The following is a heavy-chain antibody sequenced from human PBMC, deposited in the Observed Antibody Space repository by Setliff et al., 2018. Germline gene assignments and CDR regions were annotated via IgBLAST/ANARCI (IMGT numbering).Heavy chain of an antibody. J-gene: IGHJ4*02. Sequence: ASVKVSCKAPGYTFTAYDIHWMRQAPGQSLEWMGWINGVNGNTKYSQNFQGRVTFTSDTSANTAFMELSSLRSEDSSMYYCARGQTVGPNSGKDYWGQGTLVTVSS. CDR2: INGVNGNT. D-gene: IGHD1-26*01. CDR3: ARGQTVGPNSGKDY. V-gene: IGHV1-3*01. CDR1: GYTFTAYD.